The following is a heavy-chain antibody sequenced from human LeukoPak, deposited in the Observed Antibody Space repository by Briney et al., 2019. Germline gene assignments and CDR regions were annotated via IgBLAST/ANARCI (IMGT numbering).Heavy chain of an antibody. CDR1: GFSLSSYW. Sequence: GGSLRLSCAASGFSLSSYWMTWVRQAPGKGLELVANIKQDGSEKNYVDSVKGRFTISRDNAKNSLYLQMNSLRAEDTAVYYCARYMIGGVPTPDAFDIWGQGTMVTVSS. CDR3: ARYMIGGVPTPDAFDI. CDR2: IKQDGSEK. J-gene: IGHJ3*02. D-gene: IGHD3-16*01. V-gene: IGHV3-7*01.